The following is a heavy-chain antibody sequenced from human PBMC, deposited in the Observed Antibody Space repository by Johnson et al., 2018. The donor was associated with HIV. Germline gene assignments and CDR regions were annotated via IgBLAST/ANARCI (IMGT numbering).Heavy chain of an antibody. Sequence: QMQLVESGGGVVQPGRSLRLSCAASGFTFSSYAMHWVRQAPGKGLEWVAVISYDGSNKYYADSVKGRFTISRDNSKNTLYLQMNSLRAEDTAVYYCASEAGPDIVGAADDAFDIWGQGTMVTVSS. J-gene: IGHJ3*02. CDR2: ISYDGSNK. CDR3: ASEAGPDIVGAADDAFDI. D-gene: IGHD1-26*01. V-gene: IGHV3-30*04. CDR1: GFTFSSYA.